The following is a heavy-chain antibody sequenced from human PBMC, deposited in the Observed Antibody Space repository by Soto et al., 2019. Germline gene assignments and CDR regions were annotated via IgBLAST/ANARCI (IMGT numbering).Heavy chain of an antibody. D-gene: IGHD2-15*01. V-gene: IGHV3-23*01. CDR3: AKGPDCSGGSCYYNWFDP. Sequence: GGSLRLSCAASGFTFSSYAMSWVRQAPGKGLEWVSAISGSGGSTYYADSVKGRFTISRDNSKNTLYLQMNSLRAEDTAVYYCAKGPDCSGGSCYYNWFDPWGQGTLVTV. J-gene: IGHJ5*02. CDR2: ISGSGGST. CDR1: GFTFSSYA.